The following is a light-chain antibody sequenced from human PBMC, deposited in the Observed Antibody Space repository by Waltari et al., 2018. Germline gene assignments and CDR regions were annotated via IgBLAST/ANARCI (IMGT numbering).Light chain of an antibody. CDR3: SSYTSSSTWV. CDR1: SSDVGGNHY. Sequence: HSALTHPASVYGSPGQSLTISCTGTSSDVGGNHYVPWYQQHPGKAPKLMIYDVSKRPSGVSKRFSGSKSGNPASLTISGLQAEDEADYYCSSYTSSSTWVFGGGTKLTVL. CDR2: DVS. J-gene: IGLJ3*02. V-gene: IGLV2-14*01.